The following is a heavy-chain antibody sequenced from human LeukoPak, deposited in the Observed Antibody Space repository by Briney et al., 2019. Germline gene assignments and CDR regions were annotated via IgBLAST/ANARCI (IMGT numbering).Heavy chain of an antibody. D-gene: IGHD6-13*01. J-gene: IGHJ6*03. CDR2: TYYRSKWYN. CDR1: GDSVSSNSAA. Sequence: SQTLSLTCAISGDSVSSNSAAWNWIRQSPSRGLEWLGRTYYRSKWYNDYAVSVKSRITINPDTSKNQFSLQLNSVTPEDTAVYYCARLGGYSSSWAYYMDVWGKGTTVTVSS. CDR3: ARLGGYSSSWAYYMDV. V-gene: IGHV6-1*01.